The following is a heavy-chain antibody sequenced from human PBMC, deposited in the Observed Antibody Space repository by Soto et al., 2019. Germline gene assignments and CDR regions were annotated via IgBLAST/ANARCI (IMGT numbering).Heavy chain of an antibody. CDR2: IYYSGKT. V-gene: IGHV4-30-4*01. CDR3: AGDRSNSPDYFDY. J-gene: IGHJ4*02. Sequence: QVQLQESGPGLVKPSQTLSLTCTVSGGSISSDDYYWTWVRQPPGKGLEWIGFIYYSGKTKYNPSLESRLTISIDTSKNHVSLKLSSVSAADTAVYYCAGDRSNSPDYFDYWGQGTLVTVSS. D-gene: IGHD6-6*01. CDR1: GGSISSDDYY.